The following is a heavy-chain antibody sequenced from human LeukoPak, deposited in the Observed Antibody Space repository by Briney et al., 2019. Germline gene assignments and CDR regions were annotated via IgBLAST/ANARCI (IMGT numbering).Heavy chain of an antibody. D-gene: IGHD6-19*01. J-gene: IGHJ6*03. V-gene: IGHV3-23*01. CDR3: AKGEQWLFYYMDV. Sequence: GGCLRLSCAASGFTFSSYAMSWVRQAPGKGLEWVSAISGSGGSTYYADSVKGRFTISRDNSKNTLYLQMNSLRAEDTAVYYCAKGEQWLFYYMDVWGKGTTVTVSS. CDR2: ISGSGGST. CDR1: GFTFSSYA.